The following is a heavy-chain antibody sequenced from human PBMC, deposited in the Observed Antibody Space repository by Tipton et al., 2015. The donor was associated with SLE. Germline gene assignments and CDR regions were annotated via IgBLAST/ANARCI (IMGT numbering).Heavy chain of an antibody. CDR1: GGSISSSSYY. V-gene: IGHV4-39*07. J-gene: IGHJ3*02. Sequence: TLSLTCTVSGGSISSSSYYWSWIRQPPGKGLEWIGEINHSGSTNYNPSLKSRVTISVDTSKNQFSLKLSSVTAADTAVYYCARRGAAARAFDIWGQGTMVTVSS. CDR3: ARRGAAARAFDI. CDR2: INHSGST. D-gene: IGHD6-13*01.